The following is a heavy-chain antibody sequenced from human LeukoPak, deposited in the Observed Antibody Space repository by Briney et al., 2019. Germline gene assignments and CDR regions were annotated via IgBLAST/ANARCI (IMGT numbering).Heavy chain of an antibody. CDR2: ISYDGSIT. J-gene: IGHJ4*02. CDR3: AKDRYYYDSSGYSYFDY. D-gene: IGHD3-22*01. CDR1: GFTFSLYA. V-gene: IGHV3-30-3*01. Sequence: PGRSLRLSCAASGFTFSLYAMHWVRQAPGKGLEWVAVISYDGSITYYADSVKGRFTISRDNSKNTLYLQMDSLRPEDTAVYYCAKDRYYYDSSGYSYFDYWGQGTLVTVSS.